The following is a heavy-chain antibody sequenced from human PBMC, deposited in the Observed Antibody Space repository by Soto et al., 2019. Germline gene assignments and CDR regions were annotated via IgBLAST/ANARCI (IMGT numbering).Heavy chain of an antibody. Sequence: SETLSLTCAVYGGSFSGYYWSWIRQPPGKGLEWIGEINHSGSTNYNPSLKSRVTISVDTSKNQFSLKLSSVTAADTAVYYCARSSRISYAFDIWGQGTMVTVSS. D-gene: IGHD6-6*01. V-gene: IGHV4-34*01. CDR3: ARSSRISYAFDI. CDR2: INHSGST. J-gene: IGHJ3*02. CDR1: GGSFSGYY.